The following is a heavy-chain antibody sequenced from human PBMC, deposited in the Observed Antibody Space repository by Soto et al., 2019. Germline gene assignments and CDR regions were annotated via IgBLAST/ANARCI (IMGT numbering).Heavy chain of an antibody. V-gene: IGHV3-23*01. Sequence: GGSLRLSCAASGFTLKNSAMHWVRQAPGKGLEWVSGISDVGGYTSYSDGVKGRFTVSRDTSKNNLSLLMNGLRVGDTAIYYCVKERRGVESRDFASCGQGTLVTVS. CDR1: GFTLKNSA. CDR2: ISDVGGYT. CDR3: VKERRGVESRDFAS. J-gene: IGHJ4*02. D-gene: IGHD2-8*01.